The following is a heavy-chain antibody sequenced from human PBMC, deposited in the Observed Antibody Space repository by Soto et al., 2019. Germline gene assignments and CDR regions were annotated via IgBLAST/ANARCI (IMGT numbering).Heavy chain of an antibody. CDR2: ISGYNGDT. D-gene: IGHD2-8*01. CDR1: GYTFTRYG. J-gene: IGHJ6*02. Sequence: QGHLVQSGAEVKKPGASVKVSCKASGYTFTRYGISWVRQAPGQGLEWMGWISGYNGDTSYAQNLQGRVTMTIDTSTSTAYMELRSLTSDDTAVYYCAKNGQPPYYYYGLDVWGQGTTVTVSS. CDR3: AKNGQPPYYYYGLDV. V-gene: IGHV1-18*01.